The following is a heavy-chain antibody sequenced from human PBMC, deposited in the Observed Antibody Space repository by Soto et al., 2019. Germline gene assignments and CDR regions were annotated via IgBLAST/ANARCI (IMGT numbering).Heavy chain of an antibody. V-gene: IGHV3-30*18. D-gene: IGHD1-7*01. Sequence: QVQLVESGGGVVQPGGSLRLSCAASGFTFGRNGMHWVRQAPGKGLEWVAVLSFDGRIEYYADSVKGRLKIFRDNPKNTLYLQMNTLRPDDTALYYCAKDRDRTWSLDYWGQGALVTVSS. CDR2: LSFDGRIE. CDR1: GFTFGRNG. CDR3: AKDRDRTWSLDY. J-gene: IGHJ4*02.